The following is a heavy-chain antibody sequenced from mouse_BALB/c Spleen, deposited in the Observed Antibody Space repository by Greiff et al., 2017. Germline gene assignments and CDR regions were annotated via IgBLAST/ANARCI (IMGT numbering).Heavy chain of an antibody. D-gene: IGHD2-2*01. CDR3: NPIYYGYSFPMDY. J-gene: IGHJ4*01. Sequence: EVKLQESGAELVRSGASVKLSCTASGFNIKDYYMHWVKQRPEQGLEWIGWIDPENGDTEYAPKFQGKATMTADTSSNTAYLQLSSLTSEDTAVYYCNPIYYGYSFPMDYWGQGTSVTVSS. CDR1: GFNIKDYY. CDR2: IDPENGDT. V-gene: IGHV14-4*02.